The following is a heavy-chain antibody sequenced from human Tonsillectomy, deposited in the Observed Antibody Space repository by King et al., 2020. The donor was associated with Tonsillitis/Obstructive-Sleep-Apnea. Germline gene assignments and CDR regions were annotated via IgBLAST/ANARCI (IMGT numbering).Heavy chain of an antibody. CDR1: GGTFSSYA. J-gene: IGHJ3*02. V-gene: IGHV1-69*01. CDR2: IIPIFGTV. CDR3: ARTWKDGKVGFDI. Sequence: HVQLVQSGAEVKKPGSSVKVSCKASGGTFSSYAISCVRQAPGQGLEWMGGIIPIFGTVNYAQKFQGRVTSTADESTSTAYMGLSSRRSEDTAVNYCARTWKDGKVGFDIWGQGTMVTVSS. D-gene: IGHD1-1*01.